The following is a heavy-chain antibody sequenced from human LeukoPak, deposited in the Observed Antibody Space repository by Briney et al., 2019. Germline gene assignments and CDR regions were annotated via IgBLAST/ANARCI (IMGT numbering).Heavy chain of an antibody. V-gene: IGHV4-34*01. CDR3: ARLYDSSGYLVDY. J-gene: IGHJ4*02. D-gene: IGHD3-22*01. CDR1: GGSFSGYY. CDR2: INHSGST. Sequence: SETLSLTCAVYGGSFSGYYWSWIRQPPGKGLEWIGEINHSGSTNYNPSLKSRVTISVDTSKNQFSLKLSSVTAADTAVYYCARLYDSSGYLVDYWGQGTLVTVSS.